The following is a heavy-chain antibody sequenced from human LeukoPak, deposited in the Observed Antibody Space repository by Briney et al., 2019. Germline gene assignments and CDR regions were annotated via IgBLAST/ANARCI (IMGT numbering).Heavy chain of an antibody. CDR2: IRYDGSNK. D-gene: IGHD6-13*01. CDR3: AKDLSSSWYVGSSNY. Sequence: PGGSLRLSCAASGFTFSSYGMHWVRQAPGKGLEWVAFIRYDGSNKYYADSVKGRFTISRDNSKNTLYLQMNSLRAEDTAVYYCAKDLSSSWYVGSSNYWGQGTLVTVSS. CDR1: GFTFSSYG. V-gene: IGHV3-30*02. J-gene: IGHJ4*02.